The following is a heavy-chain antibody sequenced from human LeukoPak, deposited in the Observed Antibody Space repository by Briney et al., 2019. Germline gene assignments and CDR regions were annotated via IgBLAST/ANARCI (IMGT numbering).Heavy chain of an antibody. J-gene: IGHJ2*01. V-gene: IGHV4-4*07. D-gene: IGHD3-3*01. Sequence: PSETLSLTCTVSGGSISDYYWSWIRQPAGKGLEWIGRIYTSGSITYNPSLMSRVTMSDDTSKDQFSLKLSSVTAADTAVYYCARGFDFWSGSNYWYFDLWGRGTLVTVSS. CDR3: ARGFDFWSGSNYWYFDL. CDR1: GGSISDYY. CDR2: IYTSGSI.